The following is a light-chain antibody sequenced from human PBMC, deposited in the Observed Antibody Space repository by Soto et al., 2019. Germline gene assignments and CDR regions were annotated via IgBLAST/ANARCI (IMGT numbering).Light chain of an antibody. Sequence: EIVLTQSPATLSLSPGERATLSCRASQSVSSYLAWYQQKPGQAPRLLIYDASNTATGIPTRFSGSGSGTDFPSTISSLEPEDFAVYDCQQRSNWPPGTVGGGTKVEIK. J-gene: IGKJ4*01. V-gene: IGKV3-11*01. CDR1: QSVSSY. CDR3: QQRSNWPPGT. CDR2: DAS.